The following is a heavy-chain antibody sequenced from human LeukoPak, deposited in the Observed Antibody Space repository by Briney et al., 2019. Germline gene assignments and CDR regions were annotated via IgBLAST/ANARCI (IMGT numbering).Heavy chain of an antibody. CDR2: IWYDGSNK. CDR3: ASRLAGDAFDI. Sequence: GGSLRLSCAASGFTFSSYGMHWVRQAPGKGLEWVAVIWYDGSNKYYADSVKGRFTISRDNSKNTLYLQMNSLRAEDTAVYYCASRLAGDAFDIWGQGTMVTVSS. V-gene: IGHV3-33*01. J-gene: IGHJ3*02. CDR1: GFTFSSYG. D-gene: IGHD3-3*02.